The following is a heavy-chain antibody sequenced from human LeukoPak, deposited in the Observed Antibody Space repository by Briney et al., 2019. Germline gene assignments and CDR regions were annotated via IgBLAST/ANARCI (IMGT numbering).Heavy chain of an antibody. CDR2: ISSSGSTI. J-gene: IGHJ4*02. D-gene: IGHD3-3*01. CDR1: GFTFSSYE. V-gene: IGHV3-48*03. Sequence: PGGSLRLYCAASGFTFSSYEMNWVRQAAGKGLEWVSYISSSGSTIYYAYSVKGRFTISRDNAKNSLYLQMNSLRAEDTAVYYCARDRYDFWSGFLFDYWGQGTLVTVSS. CDR3: ARDRYDFWSGFLFDY.